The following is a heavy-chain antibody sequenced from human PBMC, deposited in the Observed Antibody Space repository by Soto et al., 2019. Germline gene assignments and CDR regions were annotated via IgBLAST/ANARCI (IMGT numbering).Heavy chain of an antibody. D-gene: IGHD3-10*01. CDR1: GGTFSSYT. CDR2: IIPILGIA. J-gene: IGHJ5*02. V-gene: IGHV1-69*04. CDR3: ARDRANRKNWFAP. Sequence: ASVKVSCKASGGTFSSYTISWVRPAPGQGLEWMGRIIPILGIANYAQKFQGRVTITADKSTSTAYMELSSLRSEDTAVYYCARDRANRKNWFAPWGQATLVTVPQ.